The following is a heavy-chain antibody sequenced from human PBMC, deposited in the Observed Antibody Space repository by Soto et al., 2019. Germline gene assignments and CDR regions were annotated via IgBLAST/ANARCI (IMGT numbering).Heavy chain of an antibody. J-gene: IGHJ3*02. CDR2: IYNSGST. D-gene: IGHD2-8*01. CDR1: AGSVSSSSYY. CDR3: ARHKTTAYAQAFDI. Sequence: SETLSLTCTVSAGSVSSSSYYWGWIRQPPGKGLEWIGSIYNSGSTYYNPSLKSRVTISVDTSKNQFSLKLSSVTAADTAVYYCARHKTTAYAQAFDIWGQGTMVTVSS. V-gene: IGHV4-39*01.